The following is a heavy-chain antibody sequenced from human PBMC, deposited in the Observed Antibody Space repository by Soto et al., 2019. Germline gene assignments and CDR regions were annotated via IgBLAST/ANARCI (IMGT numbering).Heavy chain of an antibody. J-gene: IGHJ6*02. D-gene: IGHD6-19*01. V-gene: IGHV3-48*03. CDR1: GFTFSSYE. CDR3: ARDQLRSGWTLYYYYGMDV. CDR2: ISSSGSTI. Sequence: VGSLRLSCAASGFTFSSYEMNWVRQAPGKGLGWVSYISSSGSTIYYADSVKGRFTISRDNAKNSLYLQMNSLRAEDTAVYYCARDQLRSGWTLYYYYGMDVWGQGTTVTVSS.